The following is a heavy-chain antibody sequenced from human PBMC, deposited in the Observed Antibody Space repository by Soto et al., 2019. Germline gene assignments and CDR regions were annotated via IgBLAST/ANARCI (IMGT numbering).Heavy chain of an antibody. Sequence: PSETLSLTCTVSGGSISSSSYYWGWIRRPPGRGLEWIGSIYYSGSTYYNPSLKSRVTISVDTSKNQFSLKLSSVTAADTAVYYRARLPYDSSNPIWGQGTMVTVSS. CDR3: ARLPYDSSNPI. J-gene: IGHJ3*02. CDR2: IYYSGST. CDR1: GGSISSSSYY. D-gene: IGHD3-22*01. V-gene: IGHV4-39*01.